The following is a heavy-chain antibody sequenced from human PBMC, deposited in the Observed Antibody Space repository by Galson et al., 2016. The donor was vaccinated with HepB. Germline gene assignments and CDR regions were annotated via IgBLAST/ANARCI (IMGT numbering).Heavy chain of an antibody. CDR2: IKTKSDGGAT. CDR3: ATGKGYLYDF. CDR1: GLTFSNAW. Sequence: SLRLSCAGSGLTFSNAWMSWVRQAPGKGLEWVGRIKTKSDGGATDYAAPVEGRFTISRDDSQDTLYLQMNSLTTDDTAVYYCATGKGYLYDFWGQGTLVTVSS. J-gene: IGHJ4*02. D-gene: IGHD5-18*01. V-gene: IGHV3-15*01.